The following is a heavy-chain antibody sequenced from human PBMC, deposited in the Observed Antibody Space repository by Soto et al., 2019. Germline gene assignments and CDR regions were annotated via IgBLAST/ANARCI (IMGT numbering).Heavy chain of an antibody. J-gene: IGHJ4*02. CDR1: GYTFTSYG. V-gene: IGHV1-18*01. CDR3: ARYRIAAAGPSFDY. CDR2: ISAYNGNT. Sequence: ASVKVSCKASGYTFTSYGISWVRQAPGQGLEWMGWISAYNGNTNYAQKLQGRVTMTTDTSTSTACMELRSLRSDDTAVYYCARYRIAAAGPSFDYWGQGTLVTVSS. D-gene: IGHD6-13*01.